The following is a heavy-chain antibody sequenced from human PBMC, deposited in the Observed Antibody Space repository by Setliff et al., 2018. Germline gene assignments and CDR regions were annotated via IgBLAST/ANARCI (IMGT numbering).Heavy chain of an antibody. Sequence: GGSLRLSCVASGFTFSNYAMHWVRQAPGKGLEWVSGISWNSGSIGYADSVKGRFTISRDNAKNSLYLQMNSLRAEDTAVYYCARDGGEYWGQGTLVTVSS. CDR3: ARDGGEY. V-gene: IGHV3-9*01. J-gene: IGHJ4*02. CDR2: ISWNSGSI. D-gene: IGHD3-16*01. CDR1: GFTFSNYA.